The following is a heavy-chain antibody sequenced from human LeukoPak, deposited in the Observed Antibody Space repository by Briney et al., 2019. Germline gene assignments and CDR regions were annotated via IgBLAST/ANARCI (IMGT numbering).Heavy chain of an antibody. Sequence: GASVKVSCKASGYTFTSYYMHWLRQAPGQGLEWMGGINPNSGDTNYAQKFQGRVTMTRDTSISTAYMELSSLRSDDTAVYYCARVGAYSGTYFPYWGQGTLVTVSS. J-gene: IGHJ4*02. CDR3: ARVGAYSGTYFPY. D-gene: IGHD1-26*01. CDR2: INPNSGDT. CDR1: GYTFTSYY. V-gene: IGHV1-2*02.